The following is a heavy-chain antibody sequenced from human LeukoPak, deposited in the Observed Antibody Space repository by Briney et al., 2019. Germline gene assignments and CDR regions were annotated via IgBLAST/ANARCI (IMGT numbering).Heavy chain of an antibody. J-gene: IGHJ4*02. D-gene: IGHD4-17*01. CDR1: GFTVSSNY. V-gene: IGHV3-53*01. Sequence: GGSLRLSCAASGFTVSSNYMSWVRQPPGKGLEWVSVIYSGGSTYYADSVKGRFTISRDNSKNTLYLQMNSLRAEDTAVYYCARAESPVTSFDYWGQGTLVTVSS. CDR2: IYSGGST. CDR3: ARAESPVTSFDY.